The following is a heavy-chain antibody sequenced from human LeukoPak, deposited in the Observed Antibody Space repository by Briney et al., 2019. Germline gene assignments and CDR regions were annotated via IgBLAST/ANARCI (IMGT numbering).Heavy chain of an antibody. D-gene: IGHD2-15*01. CDR3: AKDAFPYCSGGSCSNFDY. V-gene: IGHV3-9*01. CDR2: ISWNSGSI. J-gene: IGHJ4*02. CDR1: GFTFDDYA. Sequence: SLRLSCAASGFTFDDYAMHWVRQAPGKGLEWVSGISWNSGSIGYADSVKGRFTISRDNAKNSLYLQMNSLRAEDTALYYCAKDAFPYCSGGSCSNFDYWGQGTLVTVSS.